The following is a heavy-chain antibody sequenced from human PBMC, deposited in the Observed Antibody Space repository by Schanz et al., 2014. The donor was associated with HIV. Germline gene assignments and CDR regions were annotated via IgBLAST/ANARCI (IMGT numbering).Heavy chain of an antibody. D-gene: IGHD3-9*01. CDR1: GFSLGDYY. CDR2: ISESGGRT. V-gene: IGHV3-23*04. Sequence: EQLVESGGGSVKPGGSLRLSCAASGFSLGDYYMSWIRQAPGKGLEWVSSISESGGRTYYADSVKGRVTISRDNSKNTLYLQMNSLRVEDTAVYYCAKADEIRHFDWYHPPFDSWGQGTLVTVSS. CDR3: AKADEIRHFDWYHPPFDS. J-gene: IGHJ4*02.